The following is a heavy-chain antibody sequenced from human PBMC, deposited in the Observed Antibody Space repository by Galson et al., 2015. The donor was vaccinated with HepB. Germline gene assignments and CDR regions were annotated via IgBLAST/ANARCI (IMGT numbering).Heavy chain of an antibody. CDR1: GYTFTSYG. CDR3: ARDVSSGYYGSGSYGY. D-gene: IGHD3-10*01. Sequence: SVKVSCKASGYTFTSYGISWVRQAPGQGLEWMGWISAYNGNTNYAQKLQGRVTMTTDTSTSTAYMELSSLRSEDTAVYYCARDVSSGYYGSGSYGYWGQGTLVTVSS. J-gene: IGHJ4*02. V-gene: IGHV1-18*01. CDR2: ISAYNGNT.